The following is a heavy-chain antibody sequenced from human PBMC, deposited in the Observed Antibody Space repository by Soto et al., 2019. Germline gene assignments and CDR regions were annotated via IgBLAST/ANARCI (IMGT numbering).Heavy chain of an antibody. J-gene: IGHJ6*02. CDR1: GFTFSSYA. CDR2: ISGSGGST. CDR3: AKGASNYFYYYAMDV. V-gene: IGHV3-23*01. D-gene: IGHD4-4*01. Sequence: GGSLRLSCAGSGFTFSSYAMSWVRQAPGKGLEWVSGISGSGGSTYYADSVKGRLTISRDNSKNTLFLQMNSLRAEDTAVYYCAKGASNYFYYYAMDVWGQGTTVTVSS.